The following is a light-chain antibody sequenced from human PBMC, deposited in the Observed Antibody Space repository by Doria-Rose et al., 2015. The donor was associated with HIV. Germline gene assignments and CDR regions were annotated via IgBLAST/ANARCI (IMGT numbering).Light chain of an antibody. Sequence: LGDRATINCKSSQSVLTRSNHKNYLAWYQQKAGQPPNLLIYWASTRESGVPDRFSGSGSGTDFTLTISSLQAEDVAVYYCQQYFTTPRTFGQGTKVEI. CDR2: WAS. J-gene: IGKJ1*01. CDR1: QSVLTRSNHKNY. CDR3: QQYFTTPRT. V-gene: IGKV4-1*01.